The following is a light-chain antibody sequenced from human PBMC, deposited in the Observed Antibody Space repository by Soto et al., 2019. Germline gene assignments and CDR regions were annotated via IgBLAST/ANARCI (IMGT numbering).Light chain of an antibody. CDR1: SGHSSYI. J-gene: IGLJ2*01. V-gene: IGLV4-60*03. CDR3: ETWDSYTHVV. Sequence: QPVLTQSSSASASLGSSVKLTCTLSSGHSSYIIAWHQQQPGKAPRYLMKLEGSGSNSKGSGVPDRFSGSSSGAGRYLTISNLQSEDEADYYCETWDSYTHVVFGGGTKVTVL. CDR2: LEGSGSN.